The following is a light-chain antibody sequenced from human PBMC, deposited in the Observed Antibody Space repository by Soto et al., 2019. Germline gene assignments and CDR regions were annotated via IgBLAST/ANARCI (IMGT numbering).Light chain of an antibody. Sequence: DIVLTQSPATLSLSPGERAILSCRASQSVGTYLAWYQQKPGQAPRLLIYDASNRASGIPDRFSGSGSGTEFTLTISSLQPDDFATYYCQHYNSYSEAFGQGTKVDIK. V-gene: IGKV3-11*01. CDR1: QSVGTY. CDR3: QHYNSYSEA. CDR2: DAS. J-gene: IGKJ1*01.